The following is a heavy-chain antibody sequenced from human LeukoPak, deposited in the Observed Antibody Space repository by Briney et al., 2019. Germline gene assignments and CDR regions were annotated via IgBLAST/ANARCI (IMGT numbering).Heavy chain of an antibody. J-gene: IGHJ5*02. CDR2: IKQDGSEK. CDR3: AREGGYYGSGMGWFDP. D-gene: IGHD3-10*01. Sequence: GGSLRLSCAASGFTFSSYWMSWVRQAPGKGLEWVANIKQDGSEKYYVDSVKGRFTISRDNAKNSLYLQMNSLRAEDTAVYYCAREGGYYGSGMGWFDPWGQGTLVTVSS. V-gene: IGHV3-7*01. CDR1: GFTFSSYW.